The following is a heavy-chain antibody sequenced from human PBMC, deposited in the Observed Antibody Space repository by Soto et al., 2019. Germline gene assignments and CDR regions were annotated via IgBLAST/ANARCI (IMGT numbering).Heavy chain of an antibody. V-gene: IGHV4-59*01. D-gene: IGHD3-22*01. CDR3: ARWGDSSGYYVWDEDDY. CDR1: GGSISSYY. Sequence: QVQLQESGPGLVKPSETLSLTCTVSGGSISSYYWSWIRQPPGKGLEWIGYIYYSGSTNYNPSLKSRVTISVDTSKNQFSLKLSSVTAADTAVYYCARWGDSSGYYVWDEDDYWGQGTLVTVSS. J-gene: IGHJ4*02. CDR2: IYYSGST.